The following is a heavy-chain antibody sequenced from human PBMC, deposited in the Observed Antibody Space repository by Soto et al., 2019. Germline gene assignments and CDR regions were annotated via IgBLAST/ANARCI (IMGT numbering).Heavy chain of an antibody. Sequence: QLQLQESGPGLVKPSETLSLTCTVSSGSISSTIYSWDWIRQPPGKGLEWIGSIFYSGGTYYNPSLKSRVTISVDTSKNQFSLTLTSVTAADTAVYYWARQCRGVTCHWFVPWGQGTLVTVSS. V-gene: IGHV4-39*01. CDR1: SGSISSTIYS. CDR3: ARQCRGVTCHWFVP. J-gene: IGHJ5*02. D-gene: IGHD2-15*01. CDR2: IFYSGGT.